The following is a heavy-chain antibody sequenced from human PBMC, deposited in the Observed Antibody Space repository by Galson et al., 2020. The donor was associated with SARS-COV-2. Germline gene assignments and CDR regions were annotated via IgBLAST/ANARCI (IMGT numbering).Heavy chain of an antibody. D-gene: IGHD3-10*01. CDR1: GYTFTGYY. Sequence: GESLKISCKASGYTFTGYYMHWVRQAPGQGLEWMGWINPNSGGTNYAQKFQGRVTMTRDTSISTAYMELSRLRSDDTAVYYCARDRALWFGNRDAFDIWGQGTMVTVSS. CDR3: ARDRALWFGNRDAFDI. J-gene: IGHJ3*02. V-gene: IGHV1-2*02. CDR2: INPNSGGT.